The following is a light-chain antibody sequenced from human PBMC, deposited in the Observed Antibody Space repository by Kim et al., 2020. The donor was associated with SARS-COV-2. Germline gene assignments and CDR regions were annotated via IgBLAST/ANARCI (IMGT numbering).Light chain of an antibody. CDR1: QSVSSY. Sequence: SSPGQSAPPPCRASQSVSSYLAWYQQKPGQAPRLLIYDASNRATGIPARFSGSGSGTDFTLTISSLEPEDFALYYCQQRSTWPLTFGGGTKVDIK. J-gene: IGKJ4*01. CDR2: DAS. V-gene: IGKV3-11*01. CDR3: QQRSTWPLT.